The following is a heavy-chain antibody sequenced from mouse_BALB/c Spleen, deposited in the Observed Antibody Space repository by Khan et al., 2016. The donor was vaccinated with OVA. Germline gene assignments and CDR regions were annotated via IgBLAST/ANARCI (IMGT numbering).Heavy chain of an antibody. Sequence: VQLKESGPGLVKPSQSLSLTCTVTGYSITSDYAWNWIRQFPGNKLEWMGYISSSGSTNYNPTLKSRISTPRDTSKNQFFLQLNSVTTEDTATYYCARDGSRYNYAMDYGGQGTSVTVSS. CDR3: ARDGSRYNYAMDY. CDR1: GYSITSDYA. J-gene: IGHJ4*01. D-gene: IGHD2-3*01. V-gene: IGHV3-2*02. CDR2: ISSSGST.